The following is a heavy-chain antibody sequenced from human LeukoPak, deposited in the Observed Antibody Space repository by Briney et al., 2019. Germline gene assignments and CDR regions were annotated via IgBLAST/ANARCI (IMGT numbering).Heavy chain of an antibody. D-gene: IGHD5-12*01. J-gene: IGHJ4*02. V-gene: IGHV3-23*01. CDR1: GFTSTNYA. CDR2: LIGSSGST. Sequence: GGSLRLSCAASGFTSTNYAMNWVRQAPGKGLEWVSVLIGSSGSTDYANSVKGRFTISRDISKNTLFLQMNSLRAEDTAIYYCAKGAYDYIEIAYFDSWGQGTLVTVSS. CDR3: AKGAYDYIEIAYFDS.